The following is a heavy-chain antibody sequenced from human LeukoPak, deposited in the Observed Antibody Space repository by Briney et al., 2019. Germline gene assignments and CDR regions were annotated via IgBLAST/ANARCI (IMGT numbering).Heavy chain of an antibody. Sequence: ASVKVSRKASGYTFTGYYMHWVRQAPGQGLEWMGWINPNSGGTNYAQKFQGRVTMTRDTSISTAYMELSRLRSDDTAVYYCARGRIVDIVVVPAATFGYWGQETLVTVSS. J-gene: IGHJ4*02. CDR3: ARGRIVDIVVVPAATFGY. CDR1: GYTFTGYY. V-gene: IGHV1-2*02. CDR2: INPNSGGT. D-gene: IGHD2-2*03.